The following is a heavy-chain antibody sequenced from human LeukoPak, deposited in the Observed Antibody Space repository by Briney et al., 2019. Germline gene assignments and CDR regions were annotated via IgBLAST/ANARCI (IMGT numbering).Heavy chain of an antibody. Sequence: KPSETLSLTCAVSGGSISSSNWWSWVRQPPGRGLEWIGEIYHSGSTNYNPSLKSRVTISPDKSKNQFSLKLTSVTAADTAVYYCAKYRGGSGYHFDYWGQGTLVTVSS. J-gene: IGHJ4*02. CDR2: IYHSGST. V-gene: IGHV4-4*02. CDR1: GGSISSSNW. D-gene: IGHD5-12*01. CDR3: AKYRGGSGYHFDY.